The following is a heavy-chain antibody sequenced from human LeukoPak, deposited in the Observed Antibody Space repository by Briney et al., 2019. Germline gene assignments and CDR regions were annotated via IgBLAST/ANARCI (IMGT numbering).Heavy chain of an antibody. Sequence: PSETLSLTCTVSGGSISSSSYYWGWIRQPPGKGLEWIGSIYYSGSTYYNPSLKSRVTISVDTSTNQFSLKLSSVTAADTAVYYCAREWREQWLVYFDYWGQGTLVTVSS. CDR2: IYYSGST. CDR1: GGSISSSSYY. J-gene: IGHJ4*02. CDR3: AREWREQWLVYFDY. D-gene: IGHD6-19*01. V-gene: IGHV4-39*02.